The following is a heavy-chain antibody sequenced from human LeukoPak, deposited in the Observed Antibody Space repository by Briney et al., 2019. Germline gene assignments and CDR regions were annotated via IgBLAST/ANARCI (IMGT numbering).Heavy chain of an antibody. D-gene: IGHD3-16*02. CDR1: GFTFSSYW. J-gene: IGHJ4*02. CDR2: INSDGSST. CDR3: PRATPGRYFDY. Sequence: QPGGSLRLSCAASGFTFSSYWMYWVREGPGKGLVWGSRINSDGSSTTYADPVKGRFTIYRDNAKNTLYLQINSLRAEDTAVYYCPRATPGRYFDYWGQGTLVTVSS. V-gene: IGHV3-74*01.